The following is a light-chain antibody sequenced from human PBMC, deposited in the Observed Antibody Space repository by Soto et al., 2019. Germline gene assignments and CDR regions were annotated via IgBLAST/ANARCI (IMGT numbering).Light chain of an antibody. Sequence: QSALTQPASVSGSPGQSITISCSGTSSDVGGYNYVSWYQQHPGKAPKMVIYDVSDRPSGISSRFSGSKSGNTASLTISGLEAEDEADYYCASYTRSNSYVFGTGTKVT. CDR1: SSDVGGYNY. V-gene: IGLV2-14*03. J-gene: IGLJ1*01. CDR2: DVS. CDR3: ASYTRSNSYV.